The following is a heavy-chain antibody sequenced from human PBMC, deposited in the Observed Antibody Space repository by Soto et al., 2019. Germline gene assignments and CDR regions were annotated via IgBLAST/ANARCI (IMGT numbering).Heavy chain of an antibody. Sequence: PSETLSLTCTVSGGSISSYYWSWIRQPPGKGLEWIGYIYYSGSTNYNPSLKSRVTISVDTSKNQFSLKLSSVTAADTAVYYCARTYYDFWRGYLGGWFDPWGQGTLVTVSS. CDR1: GGSISSYY. CDR3: ARTYYDFWRGYLGGWFDP. J-gene: IGHJ5*02. D-gene: IGHD3-3*01. CDR2: IYYSGST. V-gene: IGHV4-59*01.